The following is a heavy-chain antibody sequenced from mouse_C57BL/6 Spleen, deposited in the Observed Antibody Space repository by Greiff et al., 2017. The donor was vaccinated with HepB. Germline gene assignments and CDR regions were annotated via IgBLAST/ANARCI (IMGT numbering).Heavy chain of an antibody. V-gene: IGHV2-2*01. Sequence: VKLMESGPGLVQPSQSLSITCTVSGFSLTSYGVHWVRQSPGKGLEWLGVIWSGGSTDYNAAFISRLSISKDNSKSQVFFKMNSLQADDTAIYYCARNTYDGYYRNWYFDVWGTGTTVTVSS. CDR3: ARNTYDGYYRNWYFDV. J-gene: IGHJ1*03. CDR2: IWSGGST. CDR1: GFSLTSYG. D-gene: IGHD2-3*01.